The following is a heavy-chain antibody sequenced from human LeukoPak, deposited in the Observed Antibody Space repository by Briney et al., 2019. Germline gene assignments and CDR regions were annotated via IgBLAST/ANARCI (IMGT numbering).Heavy chain of an antibody. Sequence: ASVKVSCKASGYTFTSYGINWVRQAPGQGLEWMGWISAYNGNTNYAQKLQGRVTMTTDTSTSTAYMELRSLRSDDTAVYYCARGRASYYGSGSADYWGQGTLVTVPS. CDR1: GYTFTSYG. J-gene: IGHJ4*02. CDR2: ISAYNGNT. V-gene: IGHV1-18*01. CDR3: ARGRASYYGSGSADY. D-gene: IGHD3-10*01.